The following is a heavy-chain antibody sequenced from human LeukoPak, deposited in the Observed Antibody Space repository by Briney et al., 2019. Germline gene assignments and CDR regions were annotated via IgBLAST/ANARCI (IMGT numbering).Heavy chain of an antibody. CDR1: GFSISIDY. J-gene: IGHJ4*02. Sequence: KPSETLSLTCTVSGFSISIDYWSWVRQPPGKGLEWIGYIHYSESTNYNATLKSRLTMSIDMSKSQFSLKLTSVTAADTAVYYCARLGREATVVPPVFYCWGQGTLVTVS. CDR3: ARLGREATVVPPVFYC. CDR2: IHYSEST. D-gene: IGHD4-23*01. V-gene: IGHV4-59*01.